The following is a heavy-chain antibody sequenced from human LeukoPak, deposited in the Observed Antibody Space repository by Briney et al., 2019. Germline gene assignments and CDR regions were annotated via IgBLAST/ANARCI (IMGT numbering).Heavy chain of an antibody. V-gene: IGHV3-30*18. J-gene: IGHJ5*02. D-gene: IGHD1-26*01. CDR1: GFTFSSYG. CDR3: AKESSGSYEGWFDP. CDR2: ISYEGSNK. Sequence: GGSLRLSCAASGFTFSSYGIHWVRQAPGKGREWVAVISYEGSNKYNADSVKGRFTISRDNSKNTLYLQMNSLRAEDTAVYYCAKESSGSYEGWFDPWGQGTLVTVSS.